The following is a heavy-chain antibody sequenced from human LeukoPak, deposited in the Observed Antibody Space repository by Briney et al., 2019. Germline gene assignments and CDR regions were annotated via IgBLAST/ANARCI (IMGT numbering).Heavy chain of an antibody. Sequence: EGSLRLSCAASGFTFSSYAMSWVRQAPGKGLEWVSAISGSGGSTYYADSVKGRFTISRDNSKNTLYLQMNSLRAEDTAVYYCAKDRGYSSPRGDFDYWGQGTLVTVSS. D-gene: IGHD5-18*01. J-gene: IGHJ4*02. CDR2: ISGSGGST. CDR1: GFTFSSYA. V-gene: IGHV3-23*01. CDR3: AKDRGYSSPRGDFDY.